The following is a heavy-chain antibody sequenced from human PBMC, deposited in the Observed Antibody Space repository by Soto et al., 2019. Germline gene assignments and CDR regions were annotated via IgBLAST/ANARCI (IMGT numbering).Heavy chain of an antibody. CDR1: GFTFSSYS. V-gene: IGHV3-21*01. Sequence: GGSLRLSCAASGFTFSSYSMNWVRQAPGKGLEWVSSISSSSSYIYYADSVKGRFTISRDNAKNSLYLQMNSLRAEDTAVYYCARVPYYDILTGPNPHIDYWGQGTLVTVSS. D-gene: IGHD3-9*01. CDR2: ISSSSSYI. CDR3: ARVPYYDILTGPNPHIDY. J-gene: IGHJ4*02.